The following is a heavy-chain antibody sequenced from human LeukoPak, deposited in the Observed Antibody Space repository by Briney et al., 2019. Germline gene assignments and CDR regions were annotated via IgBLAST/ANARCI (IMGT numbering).Heavy chain of an antibody. J-gene: IGHJ5*02. CDR1: GGSISSSSYY. CDR3: ARWEYSGSYYQGWFDP. D-gene: IGHD1-26*01. Sequence: SETLSLTCTVSGGSISSSSYYWSWIRQPAGKGLEWIGRIYTSGSTNYNPSLKSRVTISVDTSKNQFSLKLSSVTAADTAVYYCARWEYSGSYYQGWFDPWGQGTLVTVSS. V-gene: IGHV4-61*02. CDR2: IYTSGST.